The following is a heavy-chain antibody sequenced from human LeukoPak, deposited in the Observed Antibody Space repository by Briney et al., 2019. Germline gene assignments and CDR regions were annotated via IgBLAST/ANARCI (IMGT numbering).Heavy chain of an antibody. V-gene: IGHV3-73*01. CDR3: TTPYCSSTSCYEGY. D-gene: IGHD2-2*01. CDR2: IRSKANSYAT. Sequence: EGSLRLSCAASGFTFSGSAMHWVRQASGKGLEWVGRIRSKANSYATAYAASVKGRFTISRDDSKNTAYLQMNSLKTEDTAVYYCTTPYCSSTSCYEGYWGQGTLVTVSS. CDR1: GFTFSGSA. J-gene: IGHJ4*02.